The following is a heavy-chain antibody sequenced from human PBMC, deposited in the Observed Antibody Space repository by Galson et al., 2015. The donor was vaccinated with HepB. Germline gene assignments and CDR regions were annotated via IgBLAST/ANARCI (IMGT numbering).Heavy chain of an antibody. Sequence: SVKVSCKASGYTFTSYYMHWVRQAPGQGLEWMGIINPSGGSTSYAQKFQGRVTMTRDTSTSTVYMELSSLRSEDTAVYYCARGSIFWSGYQYYMDVWGKGTTVTVSS. CDR2: INPSGGST. J-gene: IGHJ6*03. CDR3: ARGSIFWSGYQYYMDV. V-gene: IGHV1-46*01. D-gene: IGHD3-3*01. CDR1: GYTFTSYY.